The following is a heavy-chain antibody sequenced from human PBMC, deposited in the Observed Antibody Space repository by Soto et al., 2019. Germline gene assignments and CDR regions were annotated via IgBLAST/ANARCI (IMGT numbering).Heavy chain of an antibody. CDR1: GGSISSGGYP. CDR2: IYHSGST. J-gene: IGHJ5*02. V-gene: IGHV4-30-2*01. Sequence: PSQTLSLTCAVSGGSISSGGYPWSWIRQPPGKGLEWIGYIYHSGSTYYNPSLKSRVTISVDRSKNQFSLQLSSVTAADTAVYYCARVSSPWGQGTLGTVSS. CDR3: ARVSSP.